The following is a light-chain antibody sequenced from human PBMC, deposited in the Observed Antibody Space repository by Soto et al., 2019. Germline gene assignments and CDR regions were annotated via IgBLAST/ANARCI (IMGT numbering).Light chain of an antibody. V-gene: IGLV1-44*01. Sequence: QSALTQPPSVSGTPGQRVSISCSGIWSNIGRNSVSWYHHLPGTAPKLLIYSNNQRPSGVTGRFSGSKSGNTASLTISGLQAEDEADYYCSSYTSSSTRCVFGTGTKVTV. CDR2: SNN. CDR3: SSYTSSSTRCV. CDR1: WSNIGRNS. J-gene: IGLJ1*01.